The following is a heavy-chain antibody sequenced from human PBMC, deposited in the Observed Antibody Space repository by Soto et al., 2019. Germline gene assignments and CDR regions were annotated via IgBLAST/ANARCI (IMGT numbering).Heavy chain of an antibody. CDR1: GFTFRSYS. J-gene: IGHJ3*02. D-gene: IGHD2-15*01. V-gene: IGHV3-48*01. Sequence: EVQLVESGGGLVQPGGSLRLSCAASGFTFRSYSMNWVRQAPGKGLEWVSYISSSSSTMYYADSVKGRFTISRDNAKNSLYLQMNSLRVEDTAVYYCARAELFFDNWGQGTVVTVSS. CDR3: ARAELFFDN. CDR2: ISSSSSTM.